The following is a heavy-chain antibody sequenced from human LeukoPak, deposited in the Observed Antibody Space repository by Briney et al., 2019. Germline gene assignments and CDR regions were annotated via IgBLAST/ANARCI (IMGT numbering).Heavy chain of an antibody. CDR2: ISGSGGGT. V-gene: IGHV3-23*01. J-gene: IGHJ4*02. D-gene: IGHD6-19*01. CDR1: GFTFSSYA. CDR3: AKDGSWYSSGWYGVY. Sequence: GGSLRLSCAAPGFTFSSYAMSWVRQAPGKGLEWVSVISGSGGGTYYADSVKGRFTISRDNSKNTLYLQMNSLRAEDTAVYYCAKDGSWYSSGWYGVYWGQRTLVTVSS.